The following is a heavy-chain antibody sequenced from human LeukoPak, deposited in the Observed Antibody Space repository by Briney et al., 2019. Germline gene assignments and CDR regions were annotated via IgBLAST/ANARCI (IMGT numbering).Heavy chain of an antibody. D-gene: IGHD6-19*01. CDR2: IYYSGST. CDR1: GGFISSYY. CDR3: ARYSSGCHGCYYYGMDV. V-gene: IGHV4-59*01. J-gene: IGHJ6*02. Sequence: ASETLSLTCTVSGGFISSYYWSWIRQPPGKGLEWIGYIYYSGSTNYNPSLKSRVTIPVDTSKNQFSLKLSSVTAADTAVYYCARYSSGCHGCYYYGMDVWGQGTTVTVSS.